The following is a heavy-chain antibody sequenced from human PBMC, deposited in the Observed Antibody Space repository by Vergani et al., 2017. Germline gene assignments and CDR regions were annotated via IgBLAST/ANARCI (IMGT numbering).Heavy chain of an antibody. J-gene: IGHJ5*02. CDR2: INPNSGGT. V-gene: IGHV1-2*02. CDR1: GYTFTGYY. Sequence: QVQLVQSGAEVKKPGASVKVSCKASGYTFTGYYMHWVRQAPGQGLEWMGWINPNSGGTNYAQKFQGRVTMNRDTSISTAYMELSRLRSYDAAVYYCAREETTVTTNWFDPWGQGTLVTVSS. D-gene: IGHD4-17*01. CDR3: AREETTVTTNWFDP.